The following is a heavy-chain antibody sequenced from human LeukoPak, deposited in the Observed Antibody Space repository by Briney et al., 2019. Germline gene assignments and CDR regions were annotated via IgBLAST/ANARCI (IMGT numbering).Heavy chain of an antibody. Sequence: PGGSLRLSCAASGFTFSSYSMNWVRQAPGKGLEWVSSISSSSSYIYYADSVKGRFTISRDNAKNSLYLQMNSLRAEDTAVYYCARDKGSSRGVKTQWIAAAGPNDAFDIWGQGTMVTVSS. CDR3: ARDKGSSRGVKTQWIAAAGPNDAFDI. CDR2: ISSSSSYI. CDR1: GFTFSSYS. D-gene: IGHD6-13*01. J-gene: IGHJ3*02. V-gene: IGHV3-21*01.